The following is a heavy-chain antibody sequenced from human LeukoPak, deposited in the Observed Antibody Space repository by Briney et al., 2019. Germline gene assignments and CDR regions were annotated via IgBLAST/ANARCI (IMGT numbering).Heavy chain of an antibody. CDR2: IDWDDDK. Sequence: SGPTLVNPTQTLTLTCTFSGFSLSTSGMCVSWIRQPPGKALEWLALIDWDDDKYYSTSLKTRLTISKDTSKNQVVLTMTNMDPVDTATYYCARIQQRERGYSSYDHRGFDPWGQGTLVTVSS. J-gene: IGHJ5*02. CDR3: ARIQQRERGYSSYDHRGFDP. V-gene: IGHV2-70*01. D-gene: IGHD5-12*01. CDR1: GFSLSTSGMC.